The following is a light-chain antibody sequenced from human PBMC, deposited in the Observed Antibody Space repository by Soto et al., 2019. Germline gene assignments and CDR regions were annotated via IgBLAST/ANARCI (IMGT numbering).Light chain of an antibody. CDR3: QQYTNAHGIT. V-gene: IGKV3-20*01. CDR2: AAC. CDR1: QGVGNKY. J-gene: IGKJ5*01. Sequence: EIALTQSPGTLSLSPGERATLSCRASQGVGNKYLAWYQQRPGQAPSLLIYAACSRATGVPDRFSGSGSGTDFTLTISRLEPEDFAVYYCQQYTNAHGITFGQGTRLEIK.